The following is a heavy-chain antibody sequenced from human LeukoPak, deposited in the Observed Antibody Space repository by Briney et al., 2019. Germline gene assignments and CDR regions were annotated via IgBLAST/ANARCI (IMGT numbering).Heavy chain of an antibody. J-gene: IGHJ6*02. Sequence: ASVKVSCKASGYTFTSYAMNWVRQAPGQGLGWMGWINTNTGNPTYAQGFTGRFVFSLDTSVSTAYLQISSLKAEDTAVYYCAREWLVPILGGNYYYGMDVWGQGTTVTVSS. CDR3: AREWLVPILGGNYYYGMDV. V-gene: IGHV7-4-1*02. D-gene: IGHD6-19*01. CDR1: GYTFTSYA. CDR2: INTNTGNP.